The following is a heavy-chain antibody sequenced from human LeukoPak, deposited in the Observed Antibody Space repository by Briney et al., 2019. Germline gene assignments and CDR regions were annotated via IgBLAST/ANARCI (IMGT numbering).Heavy chain of an antibody. CDR1: GFTFSTYN. CDR2: ITSSSSYI. D-gene: IGHD4-23*01. CDR3: ARSSREPRGYAPWELMPPFDY. V-gene: IGHV3-21*01. J-gene: IGHJ4*02. Sequence: GGSLRLSCAASGFTFSTYNMNWVRQAPGKGLEWVSSITSSSSYIYYADSVKGRFTISRDNAKTSLYLQMNNLRAEDTAVYYCARSSREPRGYAPWELMPPFDYWGQGTLVTVSP.